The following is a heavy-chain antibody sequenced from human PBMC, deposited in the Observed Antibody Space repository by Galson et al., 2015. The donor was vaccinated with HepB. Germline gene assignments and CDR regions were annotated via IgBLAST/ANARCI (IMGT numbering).Heavy chain of an antibody. CDR1: GFAFSDYG. CDR3: VKDKPYTGHA. D-gene: IGHD5-12*01. J-gene: IGHJ5*02. Sequence: SLRLSCAGSGFAFSDYGMHWVRQAPGKGLDEVAVVSSDGNTKVYTDSVKGRFTISRDNAKNTLYLLMNSLRPEDTAVYFCVKDKPYTGHAWGQGVLVTVSS. V-gene: IGHV3-30*18. CDR2: VSSDGNTK.